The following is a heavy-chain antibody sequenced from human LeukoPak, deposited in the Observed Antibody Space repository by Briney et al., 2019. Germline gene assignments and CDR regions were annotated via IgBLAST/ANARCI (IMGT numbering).Heavy chain of an antibody. CDR1: AITLSDSW. J-gene: IGHJ4*02. Sequence: GGSLRLSCPASAITLSDSWMSWLRQAPGNGRDWVAKIKQDGSETNYVDSVKGRFTISRDNAKNSVFLQMSSLRGDDPAIYYCARHLAGDSLYRHFDYWGQGTLVTVSS. CDR2: IKQDGSET. CDR3: ARHLAGDSLYRHFDY. D-gene: IGHD5/OR15-5a*01. V-gene: IGHV3-7*03.